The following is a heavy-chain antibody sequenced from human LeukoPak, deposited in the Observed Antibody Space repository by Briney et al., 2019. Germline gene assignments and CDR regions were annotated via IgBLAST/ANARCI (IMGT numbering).Heavy chain of an antibody. V-gene: IGHV4-59*01. D-gene: IGHD1-1*01. Sequence: SETLSLTCTASGGSISSYYWSWIRQPPGKGLEWIVYIYYSGSTYYNPSLKSRVTISIDTSKNQFSLRLSSVTAADTAVYYCARVRSWNDFDYWGQGTLVTVSS. CDR3: ARVRSWNDFDY. J-gene: IGHJ4*02. CDR2: IYYSGST. CDR1: GGSISSYY.